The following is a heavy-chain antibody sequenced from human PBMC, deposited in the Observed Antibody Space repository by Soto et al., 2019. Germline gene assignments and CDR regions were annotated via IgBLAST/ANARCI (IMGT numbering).Heavy chain of an antibody. CDR1: GFTFSSYA. CDR3: ATLDNLFDY. J-gene: IGHJ4*02. D-gene: IGHD1-1*01. Sequence: EVQLLESGGGLVQPGGSLRLSCAASGFTFSSYAMSWVRQAPGKGLEWVSGISGSGGSTDYADSVKGRFTISRDNFKNTLYLQMNSLTAEDTAVYYCATLDNLFDYWGQGTLVTVSS. CDR2: ISGSGGST. V-gene: IGHV3-23*01.